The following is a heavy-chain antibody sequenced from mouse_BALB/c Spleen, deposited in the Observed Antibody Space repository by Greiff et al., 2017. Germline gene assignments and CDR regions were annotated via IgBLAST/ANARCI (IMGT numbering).Heavy chain of an antibody. Sequence: DVMLVESGGGLVQPGGSLKLSCAASGFTFSSYGMSWVRQTPDKRLELVATINSNGGSTYYPDSVKGRFTISRDNAKNTLYLQMSSLKSEDTAMYYCARWLPLAYWGQGTLVTVSA. J-gene: IGHJ3*01. CDR2: INSNGGST. D-gene: IGHD2-2*01. CDR3: ARWLPLAY. V-gene: IGHV5-6-3*01. CDR1: GFTFSSYG.